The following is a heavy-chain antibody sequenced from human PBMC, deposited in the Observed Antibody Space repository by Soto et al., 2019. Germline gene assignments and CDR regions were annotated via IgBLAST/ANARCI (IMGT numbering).Heavy chain of an antibody. CDR1: GFTFSSYG. Sequence: GGSLRLSCAASGFTFSSYGMHWVRQAPGKGLEWVAVISYDGSNKYYADSVKGRFTISRDNSKNTLYLQMNSLRAEDTAVYYCAKEGWDCSGGSCYFDYWGQGTLVTVS. J-gene: IGHJ4*02. D-gene: IGHD2-15*01. CDR3: AKEGWDCSGGSCYFDY. CDR2: ISYDGSNK. V-gene: IGHV3-30*18.